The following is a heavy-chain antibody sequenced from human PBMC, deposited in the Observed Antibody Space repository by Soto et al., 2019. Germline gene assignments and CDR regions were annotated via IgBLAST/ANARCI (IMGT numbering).Heavy chain of an antibody. Sequence: PSETLSLTCTVSGGSISSSSYYWGWIRQPPGKGMEWIGSIYYSGSTYYNTSLKSRVTISVDTSKNQFSLKLSSVTAADTAVYFCASSKARGYSSAFDIWGQGTMVTVSS. J-gene: IGHJ3*02. CDR3: ASSKARGYSSAFDI. V-gene: IGHV4-39*01. CDR2: IYYSGST. CDR1: GGSISSSSYY. D-gene: IGHD6-13*01.